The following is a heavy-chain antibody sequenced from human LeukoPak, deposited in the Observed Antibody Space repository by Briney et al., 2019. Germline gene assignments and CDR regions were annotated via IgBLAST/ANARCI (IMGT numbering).Heavy chain of an antibody. V-gene: IGHV3-23*01. CDR2: ISGSGGST. CDR1: GFTFSSYA. CDR3: AKGVAVAGTDACVDY. Sequence: PGESLRLSCAASGFTFSSYAMSWVRQAPGKGLEWVSAISGSGGSTYYADSVKGRFTISRDNSKNTLYLQMNSLRAEDTAVYYCAKGVAVAGTDACVDYWGQGTLVTVSS. J-gene: IGHJ4*02. D-gene: IGHD6-19*01.